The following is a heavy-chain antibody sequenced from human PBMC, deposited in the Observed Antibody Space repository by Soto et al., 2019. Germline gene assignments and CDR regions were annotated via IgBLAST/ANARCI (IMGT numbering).Heavy chain of an antibody. Sequence: QVQLVQSGAEVKKPGASVKVSCKASGYTFTGYYMHWVRQAPGQGLEWMGWINPNSGGTNYAQKLQGWVTMTRDTSISTAYTELSRLRSDDTAVYYCARDEIAAAGLFQHWGQGTLVTVSS. CDR3: ARDEIAAAGLFQH. CDR1: GYTFTGYY. CDR2: INPNSGGT. V-gene: IGHV1-2*04. J-gene: IGHJ1*01. D-gene: IGHD6-13*01.